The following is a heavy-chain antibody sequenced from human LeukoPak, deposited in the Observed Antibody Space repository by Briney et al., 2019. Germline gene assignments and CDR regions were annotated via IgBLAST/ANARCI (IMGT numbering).Heavy chain of an antibody. J-gene: IGHJ4*02. D-gene: IGHD3-22*01. Sequence: LAGGSLRLSCASSGFSFRKYAMHWVRQAPGKGLEWVSFIRFDGSNKYYADSVKGRFTISRDNSKNTLYLQMNSLRAEDTAVYYCAKDLWYYYDSSGYRGLDYWGQGTLVTVSS. CDR3: AKDLWYYYDSSGYRGLDY. CDR1: GFSFRKYA. CDR2: IRFDGSNK. V-gene: IGHV3-30*02.